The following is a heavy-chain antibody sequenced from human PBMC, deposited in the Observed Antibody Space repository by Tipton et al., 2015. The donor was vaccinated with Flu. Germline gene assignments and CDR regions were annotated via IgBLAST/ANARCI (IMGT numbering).Heavy chain of an antibody. CDR2: ITPYNGDT. Sequence: VQLVQSGAEVRRPGASVTVSCKFSGYTFTEYDISWVRQAPGQPPEWLGWITPYNGDTKFAHNFRDRLTMTTDTSTTTAKMELRNLTPDDTATYYCARDSSAVYFGSGRRWLDPWGRGTLVTVSS. D-gene: IGHD3-10*01. CDR1: GYTFTEYD. CDR3: ARDSSAVYFGSGRRWLDP. J-gene: IGHJ5*02. V-gene: IGHV1-18*04.